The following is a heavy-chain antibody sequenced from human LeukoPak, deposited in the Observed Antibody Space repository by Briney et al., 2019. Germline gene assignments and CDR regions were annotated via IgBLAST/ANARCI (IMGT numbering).Heavy chain of an antibody. J-gene: IGHJ5*02. CDR1: GGSISSYY. D-gene: IGHD4-11*01. CDR3: ARTDYSKGRFDP. V-gene: IGHV4-39*07. Sequence: PSETLSLTCTVSGGSISSYYWGWIRQPPGKGLEWIGTIYYSGSTYYNPSLKSRVTISVDTSKNQFFLKLTSVTAADTAVYYCARTDYSKGRFDPWGQGTLVTVSS. CDR2: IYYSGST.